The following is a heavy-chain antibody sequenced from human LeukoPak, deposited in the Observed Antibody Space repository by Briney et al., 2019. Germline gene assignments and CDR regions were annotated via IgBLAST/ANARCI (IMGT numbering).Heavy chain of an antibody. CDR3: ARASGPFDY. D-gene: IGHD6-19*01. Sequence: PGGSLRLSCAASGFTFSIYGIHWVRQAPGKGLEWVAVIWSGGSNKYYADSVKGRFTISRDNSKSTLYLLMNSLRAEDTAAYYCARASGPFDYWGQGTLVTVSS. CDR2: IWSGGSNK. V-gene: IGHV3-33*01. J-gene: IGHJ4*02. CDR1: GFTFSIYG.